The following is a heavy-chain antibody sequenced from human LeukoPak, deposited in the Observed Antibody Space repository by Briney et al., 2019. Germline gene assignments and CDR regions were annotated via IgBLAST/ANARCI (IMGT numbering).Heavy chain of an antibody. CDR2: IYPGDSDT. V-gene: IGHV5-51*01. CDR3: ARCTMVRGVISRFDP. D-gene: IGHD3-10*01. J-gene: IGHJ5*02. CDR1: GYSFTSYW. Sequence: GESLKISCKGSGYSFTSYWIGWVRQMPGKGLEWMGIIYPGDSDTRYSPSFQGQVTISADKSISTAYLQWSSLKASDPAMYYCARCTMVRGVISRFDPWGQGTLVTVSS.